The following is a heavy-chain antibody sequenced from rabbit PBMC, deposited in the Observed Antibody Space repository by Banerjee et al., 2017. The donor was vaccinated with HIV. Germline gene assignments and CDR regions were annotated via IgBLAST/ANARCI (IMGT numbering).Heavy chain of an antibody. CDR2: IYGGTGDNT. Sequence: QSLEESGGGLVKPGGSLTLTCTVSGFSFSSIYYMCWVRQAPGKGLEWIACIYGGTGDNTYYARWAKGRFTISKTSTTVTLQMTSLTAADTATYFCARDRNAGSGAYNAYGPYAMDLWGPGTLVTVS. D-gene: IGHD6-1*01. CDR3: ARDRNAGSGAYNAYGPYAMDL. CDR1: GFSFSSIYY. V-gene: IGHV1S40*01. J-gene: IGHJ6*01.